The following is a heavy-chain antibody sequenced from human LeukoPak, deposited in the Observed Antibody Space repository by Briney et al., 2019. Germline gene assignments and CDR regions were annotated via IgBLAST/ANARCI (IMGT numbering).Heavy chain of an antibody. Sequence: SETLSLTCTVSGVSISSYYWSWIRQPPGKGLEWIGYIYYSGSTNYNPSLKSRVTISVDTSKNQFSLKLSPVTAADTAVYYCASTPTSSGSYFWFDPWGQGTLVTVSS. CDR2: IYYSGST. D-gene: IGHD1-26*01. CDR3: ASTPTSSGSYFWFDP. J-gene: IGHJ5*02. V-gene: IGHV4-59*01. CDR1: GVSISSYY.